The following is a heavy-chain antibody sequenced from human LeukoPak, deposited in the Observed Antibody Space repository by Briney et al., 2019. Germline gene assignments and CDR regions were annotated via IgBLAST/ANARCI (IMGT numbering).Heavy chain of an antibody. CDR1: GFTFSSYA. V-gene: IGHV3-30-3*01. Sequence: GGSLRLSCAASGFTFSSYAMHWVRQAPGKGLEWVAVISYDGSNKYYADSVKGRFTISRDNSKNTLYLQMNSLRAEDTAVYYCATNVEGHELWSDHAFDIWGQGTMVTVSS. J-gene: IGHJ3*02. D-gene: IGHD2-21*01. CDR2: ISYDGSNK. CDR3: ATNVEGHELWSDHAFDI.